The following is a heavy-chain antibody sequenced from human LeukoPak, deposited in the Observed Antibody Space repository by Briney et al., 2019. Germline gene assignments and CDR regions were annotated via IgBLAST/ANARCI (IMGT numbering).Heavy chain of an antibody. V-gene: IGHV4-59*06. CDR2: IYYSGST. J-gene: IGHJ4*02. CDR3: ARSRIMVRGVLDY. Sequence: TSETLSLTCTVSGGSISSYYWSWIRQPPGKGLEWIGYIYYSGSTYYNPSLKSRVTISVDTSKNQFSLKLSSVTAADTAVYYCARSRIMVRGVLDYWGQGTLVTVSS. CDR1: GGSISSYY. D-gene: IGHD3-10*01.